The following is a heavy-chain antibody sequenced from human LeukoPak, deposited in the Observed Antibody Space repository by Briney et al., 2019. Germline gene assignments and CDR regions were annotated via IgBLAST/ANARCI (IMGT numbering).Heavy chain of an antibody. J-gene: IGHJ5*02. CDR3: ARGRPDGSGSYYKFDP. CDR2: FCYSGST. V-gene: IGHV4-39*01. D-gene: IGHD3-10*01. Sequence: SETLSLTCTVSGGSIISNTYCWGWLRQPPGKGLEWIGSFCYSGSTYSNPSLKSRVTISVYTSKYQFSLKLSSVTAADTAVYYCARGRPDGSGSYYKFDPWGQGTLVTVSS. CDR1: GGSIISNTYC.